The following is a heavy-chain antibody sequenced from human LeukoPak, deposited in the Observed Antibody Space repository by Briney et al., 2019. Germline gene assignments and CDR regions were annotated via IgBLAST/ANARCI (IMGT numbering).Heavy chain of an antibody. J-gene: IGHJ6*03. Sequence: SQTLSLTCTVSGDSISSGSYYWSWIRRPAGKGLEWIVRIYSNGDTKFNPSLKSRVTISLDTTKNQFSLKLSSATAADTAVYYCASRHSKQQPYYYYMDIWGKGTTVTVSS. CDR1: GDSISSGSYY. CDR2: IYSNGDT. CDR3: ASRHSKQQPYYYYMDI. D-gene: IGHD6-13*01. V-gene: IGHV4-61*02.